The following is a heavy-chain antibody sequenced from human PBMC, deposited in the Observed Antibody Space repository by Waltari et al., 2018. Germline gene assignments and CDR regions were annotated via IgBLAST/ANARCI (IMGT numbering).Heavy chain of an antibody. CDR3: GRDGAGGGWYYYGMDV. D-gene: IGHD6-19*01. Sequence: QVQLQGSGPGLVKPPETLALTCASTGGAISSYYWYWIGHPQGKGREWIGYIYYSGSTNNSPALKCRVTISVDTSKNQCSLTPGSVAAYYSAVDWCGRDGAGGGWYYYGMDVWGQGTMVTVSS. J-gene: IGHJ6*02. CDR2: IYYSGST. V-gene: IGHV4-59*01. CDR1: GGAISSYY.